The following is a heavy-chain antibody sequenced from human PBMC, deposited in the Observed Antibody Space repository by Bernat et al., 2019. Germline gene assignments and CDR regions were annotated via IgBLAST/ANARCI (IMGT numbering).Heavy chain of an antibody. Sequence: EALLVESGGGLVQPGGSLRLSCVASGFTFSGAEMNWVRQAPGKGLEWVAHINPDARRIFYAESVKGRFTISRDNARNSLYLQMNSLRVEDMATYYCAPQHWFDPWGQGTLVTVSS. CDR3: APQHWFDP. V-gene: IGHV3-48*03. CDR2: INPDARRI. J-gene: IGHJ5*02. CDR1: GFTFSGAE.